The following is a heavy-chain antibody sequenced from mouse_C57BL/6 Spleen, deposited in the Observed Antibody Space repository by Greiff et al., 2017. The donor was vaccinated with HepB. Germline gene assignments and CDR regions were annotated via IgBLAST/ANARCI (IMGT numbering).Heavy chain of an antibody. CDR3: ARGGVLWLGDY. J-gene: IGHJ2*01. D-gene: IGHD2-2*01. CDR2: INPYNGDT. CDR1: GYSFTGYF. Sequence: EVQLQQSGPELVKPGDSVKISCKASGYSFTGYFMNWVMQSHGKSLEWIGRINPYNGDTFYNQKFKGKATLTVDKSSSTAHMELRSLTSEDSAVYYCARGGVLWLGDYWGQGTTLTVSS. V-gene: IGHV1-20*01.